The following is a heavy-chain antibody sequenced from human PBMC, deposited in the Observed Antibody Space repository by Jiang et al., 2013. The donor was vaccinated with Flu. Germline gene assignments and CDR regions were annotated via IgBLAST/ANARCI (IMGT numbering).Heavy chain of an antibody. V-gene: IGHV3-11*01. J-gene: IGHJ4*02. Sequence: STIYYADSVKGRFTISRDNAKNSLYLQMNSLRAEDTAVYYCARDVAMGYSSSPFDYWGQGTLVTVSS. CDR3: ARDVAMGYSSSPFDY. D-gene: IGHD6-13*01. CDR2: STI.